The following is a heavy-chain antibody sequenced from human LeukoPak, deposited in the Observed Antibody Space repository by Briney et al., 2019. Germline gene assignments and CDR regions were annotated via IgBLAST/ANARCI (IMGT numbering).Heavy chain of an antibody. Sequence: SETLSLTCTVSGGSISSSSYYWGWIRQPPGKGLEWIGSIYYSGSTYCNPSLKSRVTISVDTSRNQFSLKLSSVTAADTAVYYCARHAGSYHSHFDYWGQGTLVTVSS. CDR2: IYYSGST. D-gene: IGHD1-26*01. CDR1: GGSISSSSYY. CDR3: ARHAGSYHSHFDY. J-gene: IGHJ4*02. V-gene: IGHV4-39*01.